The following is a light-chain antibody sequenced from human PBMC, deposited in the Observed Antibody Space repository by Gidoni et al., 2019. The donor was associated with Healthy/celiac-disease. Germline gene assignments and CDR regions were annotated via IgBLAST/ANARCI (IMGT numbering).Light chain of an antibody. CDR1: SSDVGGYNY. CDR3: SSYAGSSVV. CDR2: EVS. Sequence: SALTQPPSASGSPGQSVTISCTGTSSDVGGYNYVSWYQQHPGKAPKLMIYEVSKRPSGGPDRFSGSKSGNTASLTVSGLQAEDEADYYCSSYAGSSVVFGGGTKLTVL. J-gene: IGLJ2*01. V-gene: IGLV2-8*01.